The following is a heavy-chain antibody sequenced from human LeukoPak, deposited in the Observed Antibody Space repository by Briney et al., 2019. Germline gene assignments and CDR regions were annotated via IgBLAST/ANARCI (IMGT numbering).Heavy chain of an antibody. CDR2: ISAGGGST. Sequence: GGSLRLSCAASGFTFSSYWMHWVRQAPGKGLEWVSTISAGGGSTYYADSVKGRFTISRDNSKNTLYLQMNYLRGEDTAVYHCAKGGTYYPFDCWGQGTLVTVSS. V-gene: IGHV3-23*01. CDR1: GFTFSSYW. CDR3: AKGGTYYPFDC. J-gene: IGHJ4*02. D-gene: IGHD1-26*01.